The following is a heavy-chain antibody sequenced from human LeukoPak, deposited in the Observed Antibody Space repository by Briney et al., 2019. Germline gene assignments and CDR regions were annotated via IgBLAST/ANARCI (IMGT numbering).Heavy chain of an antibody. J-gene: IGHJ6*02. V-gene: IGHV1-69*13. Sequence: GASVKVSCKASGGTFSSYSISWVRQAPGQGLEWMGGIIPIFGTANYAQNFQGRVTITADESSSTAFMELSSLRSEDTAVYYCARASLARGTPFYFGMDVWGQGTTVIVSS. D-gene: IGHD2-15*01. CDR3: ARASLARGTPFYFGMDV. CDR2: IIPIFGTA. CDR1: GGTFSSYS.